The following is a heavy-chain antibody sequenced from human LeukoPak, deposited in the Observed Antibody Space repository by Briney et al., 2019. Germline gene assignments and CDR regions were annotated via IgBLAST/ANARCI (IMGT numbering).Heavy chain of an antibody. D-gene: IGHD6-13*01. J-gene: IGHJ5*02. Sequence: PGGSLRLSCAASGFSFRTYWMGWVRQPPGKGLEWVANIKQDGSEKYYVDSVKGRFTISRDNAKNSLFLQMNSLRVEDTAVYYCARSQYSSSSWGQGTLVTVSS. CDR1: GFSFRTYW. CDR2: IKQDGSEK. V-gene: IGHV3-7*01. CDR3: ARSQYSSSS.